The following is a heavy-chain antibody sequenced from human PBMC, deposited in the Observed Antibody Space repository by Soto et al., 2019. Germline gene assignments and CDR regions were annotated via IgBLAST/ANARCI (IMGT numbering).Heavy chain of an antibody. J-gene: IGHJ4*02. CDR1: GDSISSVYNY. Sequence: SETLSLTCTVSGDSISSVYNYWSWIRQPPGEGLEWIGFISYSGTTSYSPSLKSRLAISLDTSKNQFSLSLTNMDPVDTATYFCARGWYRLLWSFDYWGQGALVTVSS. CDR3: ARGWYRLLWSFDY. V-gene: IGHV4-30-4*01. CDR2: ISYSGTT. D-gene: IGHD2-2*01.